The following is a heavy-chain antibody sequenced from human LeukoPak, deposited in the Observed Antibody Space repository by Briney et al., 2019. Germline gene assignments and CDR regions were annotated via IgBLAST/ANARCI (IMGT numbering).Heavy chain of an antibody. J-gene: IGHJ4*02. Sequence: PSETLSLTCAVYGGSFSGYYWSWIRQPPGKGLEWIGEINHSGSTNYIPSLKSRVTISVDTSKNQFSLKLSSVTAADTAVYYCARGPRYCSSTSCYRWFDYWGQGTLVTVSS. CDR2: INHSGST. CDR3: ARGPRYCSSTSCYRWFDY. CDR1: GGSFSGYY. V-gene: IGHV4-34*01. D-gene: IGHD2-2*02.